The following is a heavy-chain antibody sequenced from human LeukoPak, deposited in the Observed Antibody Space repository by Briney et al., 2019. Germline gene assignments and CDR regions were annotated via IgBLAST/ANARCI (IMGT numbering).Heavy chain of an antibody. Sequence: KSSETLSLTCTVSGGSISSYYWSRIRQPPGKGLEWIGYIYYSGSTNYNPSLKSRVTISVDTSKNQFSLKLSSVTAADTAVYYCARSPSRGPLWFGELDYWGQGTLVTVSS. J-gene: IGHJ4*02. CDR1: GGSISSYY. D-gene: IGHD3-10*01. V-gene: IGHV4-59*01. CDR3: ARSPSRGPLWFGELDY. CDR2: IYYSGST.